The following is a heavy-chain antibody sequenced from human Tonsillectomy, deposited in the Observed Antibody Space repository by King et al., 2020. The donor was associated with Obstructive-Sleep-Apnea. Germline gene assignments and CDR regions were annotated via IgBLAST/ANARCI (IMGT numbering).Heavy chain of an antibody. CDR1: GFTFDDYA. D-gene: IGHD3-10*01. CDR3: AKDMAVLWFGDSNAKAGPYYYDGMDV. CDR2: ISWNSGSI. J-gene: IGHJ6*02. Sequence: VQLVESGGGLVQPGRSLRLSCAASGFTFDDYAMHWVRQAPGKGLEWVSGISWNSGSIGYADSVKGRFTISRDNAKNSLYLQMNSLRAEDTALYYCAKDMAVLWFGDSNAKAGPYYYDGMDVWGQGTTVTVSS. V-gene: IGHV3-9*01.